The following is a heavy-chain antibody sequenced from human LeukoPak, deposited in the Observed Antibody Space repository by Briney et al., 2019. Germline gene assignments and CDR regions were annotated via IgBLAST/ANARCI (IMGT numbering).Heavy chain of an antibody. Sequence: GGSLRLSCAASGFTFSSYSMNWVRQVPGKGLEWLSYIGDSPRSIYHADSVKGRFTISRDNAKNSVYLQMDSLRVEDTAVYYCSRGHYGMDVWGQGTTVIVSS. J-gene: IGHJ6*02. V-gene: IGHV3-48*04. CDR3: SRGHYGMDV. CDR1: GFTFSSYS. CDR2: IGDSPRSI.